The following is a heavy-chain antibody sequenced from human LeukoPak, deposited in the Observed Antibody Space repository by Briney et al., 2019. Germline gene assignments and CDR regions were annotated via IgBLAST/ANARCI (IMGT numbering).Heavy chain of an antibody. D-gene: IGHD3-22*01. CDR3: ARHYLYDTSGDGTYYFDY. V-gene: IGHV4-34*01. J-gene: IGHJ4*02. CDR1: GGSFSGYY. CDR2: INHSGST. Sequence: SETLSLTCAVYGGSFSGYYCSWIRQPPGKGLEWIGEINHSGSTNYNPSLKSRVTISVDTSKNQFSLKLSSVTAADTAVYYCARHYLYDTSGDGTYYFDYWGQGTLVTVSS.